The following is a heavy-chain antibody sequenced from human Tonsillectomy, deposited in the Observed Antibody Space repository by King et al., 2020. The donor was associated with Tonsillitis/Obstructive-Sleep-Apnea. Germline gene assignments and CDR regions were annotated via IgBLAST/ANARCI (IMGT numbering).Heavy chain of an antibody. CDR1: GFTFNDYA. J-gene: IGHJ4*02. V-gene: IGHV3-23*04. CDR3: AKQGGSYYTGGLDS. Sequence: VQLVESGGGLVQPGGSLRLSSAASGFTFNDYAMDWVRQAPGKGLEWVSTISDNGGSTNYADSVKGRFTISRDNSKNTLYLEMNSLRAEDTAVYYCAKQGGSYYTGGLDSWGQGNLVTVSS. D-gene: IGHD1-26*01. CDR2: ISDNGGST.